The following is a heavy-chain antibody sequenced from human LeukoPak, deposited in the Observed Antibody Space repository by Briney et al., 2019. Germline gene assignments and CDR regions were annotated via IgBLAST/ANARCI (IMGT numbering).Heavy chain of an antibody. CDR2: IYTSGST. CDR3: ARGRRYYDSSGYSHFDY. D-gene: IGHD3-22*01. CDR1: GGSISSYY. V-gene: IGHV4-4*07. J-gene: IGHJ4*02. Sequence: SETLSLTCTVSGGSISSYYWSWIRQPAGKGLEWIGRIYTSGSTNYNPSLKSRVTMSVDTSKNQFSLKLSSVTAADTAVYYCARGRRYYDSSGYSHFDYWGQGTLVTVSS.